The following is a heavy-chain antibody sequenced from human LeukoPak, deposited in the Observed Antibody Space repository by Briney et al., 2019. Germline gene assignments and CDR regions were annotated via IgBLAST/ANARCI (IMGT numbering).Heavy chain of an antibody. D-gene: IGHD3-10*01. V-gene: IGHV3-48*04. J-gene: IGHJ3*02. Sequence: QPGRSLRLSCAASGFTFTSYSMNWVRQAPGKGLEWVSYISTSSNTIYYADSVKGRFTISRDNAKNSLYLQMNSLRAEDTAIYYCARDGSGSHYDAFDIWGQGTMVTVSS. CDR1: GFTFTSYS. CDR3: ARDGSGSHYDAFDI. CDR2: ISTSSNTI.